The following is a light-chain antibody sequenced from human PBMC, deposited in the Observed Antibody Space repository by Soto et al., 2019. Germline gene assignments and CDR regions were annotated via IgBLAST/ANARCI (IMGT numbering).Light chain of an antibody. Sequence: EIVMTQSPTTLSVSPGERATLSCRASQSVSSNLAWYQQKRGQAPRLLIFDASTRATGIPARFSGSGSGTEFTLTISSLQSEDFAVYYCQQYNNWPPTFGQGTKVDI. V-gene: IGKV3D-15*01. CDR2: DAS. CDR1: QSVSSN. J-gene: IGKJ1*01. CDR3: QQYNNWPPT.